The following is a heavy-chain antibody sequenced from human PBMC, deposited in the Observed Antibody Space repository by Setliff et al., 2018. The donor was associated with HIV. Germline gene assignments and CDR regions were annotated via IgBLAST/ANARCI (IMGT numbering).Heavy chain of an antibody. V-gene: IGHV1-2*06. D-gene: IGHD4-4*01. Sequence: ASVKVSCKASGYTFTGFYMHWVRQAPGQGLEWMGRINPNSGDTNYAQKFQGRVTMTRDTSISTAYMELSRLRSDDTAVYYCARDLIPLQYYYHGMDVWGQGTTVTVSS. CDR3: ARDLIPLQYYYHGMDV. J-gene: IGHJ6*02. CDR1: GYTFTGFY. CDR2: INPNSGDT.